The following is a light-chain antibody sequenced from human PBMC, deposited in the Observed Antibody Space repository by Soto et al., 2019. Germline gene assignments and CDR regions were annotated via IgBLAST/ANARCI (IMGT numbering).Light chain of an antibody. CDR2: EVS. J-gene: IGLJ3*02. V-gene: IGLV2-14*01. Sequence: QSALTQPASVSGSPGQSITISCTGTSSDVGGYHYVSWYQQHPGRAPKLMIYEVSYRPSGISNRFSGSKSGKTASLTISGLQAEDEADYYCSSYTSSSTWVFGGGTKVTVL. CDR3: SSYTSSSTWV. CDR1: SSDVGGYHY.